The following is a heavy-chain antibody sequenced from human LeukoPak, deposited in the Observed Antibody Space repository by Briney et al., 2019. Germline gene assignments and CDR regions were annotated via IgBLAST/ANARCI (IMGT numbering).Heavy chain of an antibody. V-gene: IGHV1-18*01. D-gene: IGHD5-18*01. Sequence: AAVKVSCKAPGYTLSSYSITWMRQAPGQGLEWMGWISTYNGKTNFAEKFRGRVTMTTDTSTSIVYMELRSLRSDDTAVYFCARDRGGYSYDYIRGHAFDIWGQGTKVTVSS. CDR3: ARDRGGYSYDYIRGHAFDI. CDR1: GYTLSSYS. J-gene: IGHJ3*02. CDR2: ISTYNGKT.